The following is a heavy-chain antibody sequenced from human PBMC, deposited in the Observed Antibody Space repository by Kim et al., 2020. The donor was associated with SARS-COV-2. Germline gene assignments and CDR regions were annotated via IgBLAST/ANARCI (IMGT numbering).Heavy chain of an antibody. D-gene: IGHD2-2*01. Sequence: GGSLRLSCAASGFTVSSNYMSWVRQAPGKGLEWASIIYSGGSTYYADSVKGRFTISRDNSKDTVYLQMNSLRAEDTAVYYCARYWGSTSSPTGDYWGQGTLVTVSS. CDR2: IYSGGST. CDR3: ARYWGSTSSPTGDY. V-gene: IGHV3-66*01. CDR1: GFTVSSNY. J-gene: IGHJ4*02.